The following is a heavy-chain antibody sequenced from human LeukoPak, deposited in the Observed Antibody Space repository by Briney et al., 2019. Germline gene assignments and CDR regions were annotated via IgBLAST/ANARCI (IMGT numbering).Heavy chain of an antibody. CDR3: AREMTVTRSATYYYYYYGMDV. CDR1: GYTFTSYG. D-gene: IGHD4-17*01. CDR2: ISAYNGNT. V-gene: IGHV1-18*01. J-gene: IGHJ6*02. Sequence: GASVKVSCKASGYTFTSYGISWVRQAPGQGLEWMGWISAYNGNTNYAQKLQGRVTMTTDTSTSTAYMELRSLRSDDTAVYYCAREMTVTRSATYYYYYYGMDVWGQGTTVTVSS.